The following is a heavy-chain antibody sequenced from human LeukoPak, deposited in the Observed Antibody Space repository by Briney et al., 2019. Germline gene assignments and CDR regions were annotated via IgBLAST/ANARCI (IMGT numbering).Heavy chain of an antibody. CDR2: ISYAGRT. D-gene: IGHD3-10*01. J-gene: IGHJ5*02. CDR1: GASMNTTNFY. CDR3: ARQGTMTRGGYWLDP. Sequence: SGTLSLTCTVSGASMNTTNFYWAWIRQPPGKGLVSIGSISYAGRTYLNPSLNSRVTISVDTSKNQFSLKLSSVTAADTAVYYCARQGTMTRGGYWLDPWGQGTLLIVSS. V-gene: IGHV4-39*01.